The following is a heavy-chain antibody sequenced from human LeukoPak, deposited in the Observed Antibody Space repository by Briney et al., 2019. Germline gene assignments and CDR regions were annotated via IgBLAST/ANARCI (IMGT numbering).Heavy chain of an antibody. CDR2: ITTSSSYT. J-gene: IGHJ4*02. CDR1: GFSFSSYN. V-gene: IGHV3-21*01. D-gene: IGHD2-21*02. CDR3: ARVEVVTAIYFDY. Sequence: PGGSLRLSCEASGFSFSSYNMDWVRQTPGKGLEWISSITTSSSYTFYADSVKGRFTISRDNAKNSLYLQMNSLRVEDTAVYYCARVEVVTAIYFDYWGQGTLVTVSS.